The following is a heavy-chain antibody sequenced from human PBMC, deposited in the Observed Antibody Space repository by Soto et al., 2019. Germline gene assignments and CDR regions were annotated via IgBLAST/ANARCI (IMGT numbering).Heavy chain of an antibody. Sequence: ASVKVSCKASGGTFSSDAISWVRQAPGQGLEWMGGIIPIFGTANYAQKFQGRVTITADKSTSTAYMELSSLRSEDTAVYYCAREDSSGPYYFDYWGQGTLVTVSS. D-gene: IGHD6-19*01. CDR1: GGTFSSDA. V-gene: IGHV1-69*06. CDR2: IIPIFGTA. J-gene: IGHJ4*02. CDR3: AREDSSGPYYFDY.